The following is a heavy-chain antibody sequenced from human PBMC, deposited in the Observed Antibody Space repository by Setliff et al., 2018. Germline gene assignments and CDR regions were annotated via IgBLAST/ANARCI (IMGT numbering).Heavy chain of an antibody. D-gene: IGHD3-10*01. J-gene: IGHJ6*03. CDR1: GYTFSSYA. Sequence: ASVKVSCKASGYTFSSYAVNWVRQAPGQGLEWVGWINTNTGNPVYAQGFTGRFVFSLDTSVSTAYLQISSLKAEDTAIYYCARGSRFGTIVYKGDYYMDVWGKGTTVTVSS. V-gene: IGHV7-4-1*02. CDR3: ARGSRFGTIVYKGDYYMDV. CDR2: INTNTGNP.